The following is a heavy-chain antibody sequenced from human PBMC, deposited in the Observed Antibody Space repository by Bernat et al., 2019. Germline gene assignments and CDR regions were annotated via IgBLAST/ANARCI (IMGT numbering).Heavy chain of an antibody. CDR1: GGSFSGYY. J-gene: IGHJ6*03. Sequence: QVQLQQWGAGLLKPSETLSLTCAVYGGSFSGYYWSWIRQPPGKGLEWIGEINHSGSTNYNPSLKSRVTLSVDTSKNQFSLKLSSVTAADTAVYYCARGFGLDNTYDYYYYMDVWGKGTTVTVSS. V-gene: IGHV4-34*01. D-gene: IGHD3-16*01. CDR3: ARGFGLDNTYDYYYYMDV. CDR2: INHSGST.